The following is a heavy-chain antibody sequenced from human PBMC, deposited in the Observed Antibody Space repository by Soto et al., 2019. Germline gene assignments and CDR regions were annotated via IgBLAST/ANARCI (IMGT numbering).Heavy chain of an antibody. CDR1: GFTFNTYA. V-gene: IGHV3-23*01. Sequence: EVQLLESGGGLVQPGGSLRLSCSTSGFTFNTYAMNWVRQAPGKGLEWVSALSGSGGTTYYADSVRGRFTISRDNSKNTLFLQMNRLRAEDAALYYCAKQRAGYGSGSDTYYFAFWGQGTLVTVSS. D-gene: IGHD3-10*01. CDR3: AKQRAGYGSGSDTYYFAF. CDR2: LSGSGGTT. J-gene: IGHJ4*02.